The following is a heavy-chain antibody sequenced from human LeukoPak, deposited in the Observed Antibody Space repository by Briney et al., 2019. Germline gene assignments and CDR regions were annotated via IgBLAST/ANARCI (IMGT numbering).Heavy chain of an antibody. V-gene: IGHV4-34*01. CDR1: VDSFSDHY. CDR3: ARSPATSWSNFDY. CDR2: IHHSGST. J-gene: IGHJ4*02. D-gene: IGHD2-2*01. Sequence: SETLSLTCAVYVDSFSDHYWTWIRQPPGKGLEGIGEIHHSGSTNYRLSLKSRVSISVDRSKNQFSLKLTSVTAADTAVYYCARSPATSWSNFDYWGQGTLVTVSS.